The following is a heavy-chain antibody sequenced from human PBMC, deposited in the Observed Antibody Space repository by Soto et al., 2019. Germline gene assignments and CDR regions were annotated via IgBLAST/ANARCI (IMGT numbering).Heavy chain of an antibody. V-gene: IGHV4-61*01. CDR3: AIYDSSGSRGFQH. D-gene: IGHD3-22*01. J-gene: IGHJ1*01. Sequence: SETLSLTCTVSGGSVSGGIYYWNWIRQPPGKGLEWIGYIYYSGSSNYNPSLKSRVTISIDTSKNQFSLKLSSVTAADTAVYYCAIYDSSGSRGFQHWGQGTLVTVPQ. CDR2: IYYSGSS. CDR1: GGSVSGGIYY.